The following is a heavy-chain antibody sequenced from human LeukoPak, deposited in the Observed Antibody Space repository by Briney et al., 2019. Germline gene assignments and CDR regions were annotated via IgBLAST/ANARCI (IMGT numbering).Heavy chain of an antibody. J-gene: IGHJ6*03. V-gene: IGHV4-39*07. CDR2: GDYSGGT. Sequence: PSETLSLTCTVSGDSFSSVTDYWAWIRQPPGKGREWIASGDYSGGTYYNPSLESRVAISADMSKNQFSLKLSSVTAADTAVYYCARDSSTSWTYYYYYYMDVWGKGTTVTVSS. D-gene: IGHD2-2*01. CDR3: ARDSSTSWTYYYYYYMDV. CDR1: GDSFSSVTDY.